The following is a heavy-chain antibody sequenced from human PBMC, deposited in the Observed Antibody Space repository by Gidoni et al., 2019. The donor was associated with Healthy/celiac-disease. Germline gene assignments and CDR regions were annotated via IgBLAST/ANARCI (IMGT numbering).Heavy chain of an antibody. Sequence: QVQLQQWRAGLLKPSETLSLTCAVYGGSFSGYYWSWTRPPPGKGLEWIGEINHSGSTNYNPSLKSRVTISVDTSKNQFSLKLSSVTAADTAVYYCARAPGELLNSYNWFDPWGQGTLVTVSS. CDR3: ARAPGELLNSYNWFDP. D-gene: IGHD3-10*01. CDR2: INHSGST. J-gene: IGHJ5*02. CDR1: GGSFSGYY. V-gene: IGHV4-34*01.